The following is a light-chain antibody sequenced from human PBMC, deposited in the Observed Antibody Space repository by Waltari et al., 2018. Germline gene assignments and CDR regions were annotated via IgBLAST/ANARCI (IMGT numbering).Light chain of an antibody. CDR3: QSTDNSGTYVI. CDR2: KDS. Sequence: SFELTQPPSVSVSPGQTARITCSGDALPKQYAYWYQQKPGQAPVLVIYKDSERPSGIPERFSGASSGTTVTLTISGVQAEDEAAYYCQSTDNSGTYVIFGGGTKLAAL. V-gene: IGLV3-25*03. CDR1: ALPKQY. J-gene: IGLJ2*01.